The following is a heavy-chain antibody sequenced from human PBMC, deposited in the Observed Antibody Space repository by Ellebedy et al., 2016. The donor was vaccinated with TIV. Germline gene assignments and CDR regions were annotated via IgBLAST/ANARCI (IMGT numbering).Heavy chain of an antibody. J-gene: IGHJ4*01. Sequence: GGSLRLXXAASGFKFSSHGMHWVRQAPGKGLEWVAVIWYDGSIKEYSDSVQGRFTISRDNSKNTLYLQMNNLRAEDTAVYYCARELWFGALFGDWGQGTLVTVSS. CDR1: GFKFSSHG. CDR3: ARELWFGALFGD. CDR2: IWYDGSIK. D-gene: IGHD3-10*01. V-gene: IGHV3-33*01.